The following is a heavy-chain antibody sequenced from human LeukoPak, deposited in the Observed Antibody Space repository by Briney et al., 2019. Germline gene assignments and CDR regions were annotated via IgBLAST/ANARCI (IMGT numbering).Heavy chain of an antibody. CDR2: IWYDGSNK. CDR3: ARAESTWYSGLDY. D-gene: IGHD6-13*01. CDR1: GFTFSNAW. Sequence: PGGSLRLSCAGSGFTFSNAWMSWVRQAPGKGLEWVAIIWYDGSNKYYADSVKGRFTISRDNSKNTLYLQMNSLRAEDTAVYYCARAESTWYSGLDYWGQGTMVTVSS. V-gene: IGHV3-33*08. J-gene: IGHJ4*02.